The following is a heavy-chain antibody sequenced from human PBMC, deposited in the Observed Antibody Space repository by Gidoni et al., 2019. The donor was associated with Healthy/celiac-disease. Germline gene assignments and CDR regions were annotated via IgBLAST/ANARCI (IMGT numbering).Heavy chain of an antibody. D-gene: IGHD3-16*01. CDR3: ARDGADAGGAYYYGMDV. V-gene: IGHV1-69*01. J-gene: IGHJ6*02. CDR1: GGTFSSYA. Sequence: QVQLVQSGAEVKKPGSSVKVSCKASGGTFSSYAISWVRQAPGQGLEWMGGIIPIFGTANYAQKFQGRVTITADESTSTAYMELSSLRSEDTAVYYCARDGADAGGAYYYGMDVWGQGTTVTVSS. CDR2: IIPIFGTA.